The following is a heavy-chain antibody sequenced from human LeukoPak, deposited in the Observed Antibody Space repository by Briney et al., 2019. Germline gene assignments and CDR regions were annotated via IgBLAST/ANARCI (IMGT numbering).Heavy chain of an antibody. Sequence: SETLSLTCAVYGGSFSGYYWSWIRQPPGKGLEWIGEINHSGSTNYNPSLKSRVTISVDTSKNQFSLKLSSVTAADTAVYYCARVGYCSSTSCFRYYYYGMDVWGQGTTVTVSS. CDR3: ARVGYCSSTSCFRYYYYGMDV. CDR2: INHSGST. V-gene: IGHV4-34*01. J-gene: IGHJ6*02. CDR1: GGSFSGYY. D-gene: IGHD2-2*03.